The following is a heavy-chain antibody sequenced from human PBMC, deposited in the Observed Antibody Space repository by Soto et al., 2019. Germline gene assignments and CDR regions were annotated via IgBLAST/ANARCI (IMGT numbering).Heavy chain of an antibody. D-gene: IGHD1-26*01. CDR1: GYTFTSYG. Sequence: ASVKVSCKASGYTFTSYGISWVRQAPGQGLEWMGWVSAYNGNTNYAQKLQGRVTMTTDTSTSTAYMELRSLRSDDTAVYYCARDLSVGGAFDIWGQGTMVTVSS. CDR2: VSAYNGNT. V-gene: IGHV1-18*01. J-gene: IGHJ3*02. CDR3: ARDLSVGGAFDI.